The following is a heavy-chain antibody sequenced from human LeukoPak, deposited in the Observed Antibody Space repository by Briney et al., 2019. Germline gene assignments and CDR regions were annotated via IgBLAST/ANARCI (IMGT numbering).Heavy chain of an antibody. J-gene: IGHJ6*04. Sequence: SETLSLTCAIYGGSFDDYYWSWIRQSPGKGLEWIGEILQSGDTNYNPSLKSRVTISLVTSKNQFSLKLMSVTAADTAVYYCASLMQGSGSYSNYYYGIDVWGKGTTVIVSS. CDR1: GGSFDDYY. CDR2: ILQSGDT. D-gene: IGHD3-10*01. V-gene: IGHV4-34*12. CDR3: ASLMQGSGSYSNYYYGIDV.